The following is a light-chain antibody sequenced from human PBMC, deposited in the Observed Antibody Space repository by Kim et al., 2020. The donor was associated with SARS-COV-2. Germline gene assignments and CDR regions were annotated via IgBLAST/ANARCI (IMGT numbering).Light chain of an antibody. V-gene: IGLV3-21*04. CDR3: QVWDSSSDHPV. J-gene: IGLJ2*01. Sequence: PGKTARITCEENNIGSNSDHWQQHKPRQAPYVVIYYGSERPSGIPERFSGSNTGNTANLTISRVEAGDEADYYCQVWDSSSDHPVFGGGTQLTVL. CDR1: NIGSNS. CDR2: YGS.